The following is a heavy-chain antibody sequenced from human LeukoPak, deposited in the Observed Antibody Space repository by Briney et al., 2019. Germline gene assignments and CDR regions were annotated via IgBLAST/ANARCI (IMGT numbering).Heavy chain of an antibody. D-gene: IGHD3-3*01. V-gene: IGHV1-24*01. CDR2: FDPEDGET. CDR1: GYTLTELS. J-gene: IGHJ4*02. CDR3: ARGSSGYDFWSGYYLPLDY. Sequence: GASVKVSCKVSGYTLTELSMHWVRQAPGKGLEWMGGFDPEDGETIYAQKFQGRVTITADESTSTAYMELSSLRSEDTAVYYCARGSSGYDFWSGYYLPLDYWGQGTLVTVSS.